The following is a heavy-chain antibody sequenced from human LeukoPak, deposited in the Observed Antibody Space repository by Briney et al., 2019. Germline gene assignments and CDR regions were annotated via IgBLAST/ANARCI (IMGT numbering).Heavy chain of an antibody. J-gene: IGHJ4*02. V-gene: IGHV4-59*01. Sequence: SETLSLTCTVSGGSISSYYWSWIRQPPGKGLEWIGYIYYSGSTNYNPSLKSRVTISVDTSKNQFSLKLSSVPAADTAVYYCARDRVVRGVSYYFDYWGQGTLVTVSS. CDR3: ARDRVVRGVSYYFDY. CDR1: GGSISSYY. CDR2: IYYSGST. D-gene: IGHD3-10*01.